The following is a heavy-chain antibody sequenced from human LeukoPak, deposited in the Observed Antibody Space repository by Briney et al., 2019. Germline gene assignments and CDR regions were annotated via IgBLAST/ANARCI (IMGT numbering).Heavy chain of an antibody. J-gene: IGHJ4*02. V-gene: IGHV3-66*01. Sequence: GGSLRLSCAVSGFTVSSNYMSWVRQAPGKGLEWVSVIHSGGSIYYADSVTGRFIVSRDNSKNTVFLQMNSLRAGDTAVYYCVGAKGFGYWGQGTPVTVSS. CDR2: IHSGGSI. CDR3: VGAKGFGY. CDR1: GFTVSSNY.